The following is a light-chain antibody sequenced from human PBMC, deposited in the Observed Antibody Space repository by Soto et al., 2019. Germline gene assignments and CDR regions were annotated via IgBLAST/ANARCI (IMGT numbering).Light chain of an antibody. CDR1: TSDVGGFDY. CDR3: SSYTTTGTQV. Sequence: QSALTQPASVSGSAGQSITLSCSGTTSDVGGFDYVSWYQQHPGKVPKLMIFDVSNRPSGVSDRFSGSKSGNTASLTISGLQAEDEADYYCSSYTTTGTQVFGTGTKVTVL. CDR2: DVS. J-gene: IGLJ1*01. V-gene: IGLV2-14*03.